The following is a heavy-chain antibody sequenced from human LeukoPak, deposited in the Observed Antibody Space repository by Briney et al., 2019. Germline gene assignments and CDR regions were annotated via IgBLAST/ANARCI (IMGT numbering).Heavy chain of an antibody. J-gene: IGHJ4*02. D-gene: IGHD4-23*01. CDR2: ISSSSSYI. CDR1: GFTFSSYA. CDR3: ARDFDYGGHYFDY. Sequence: GGSLRLSCAASGFTFSSYAMSWVRQAPGKGLEWVSSISSSSSYIYYADSVKGRFTISRDNAKNSLYLQMNSLRAEDTAVYYCARDFDYGGHYFDYWGQGTLVTVSS. V-gene: IGHV3-21*01.